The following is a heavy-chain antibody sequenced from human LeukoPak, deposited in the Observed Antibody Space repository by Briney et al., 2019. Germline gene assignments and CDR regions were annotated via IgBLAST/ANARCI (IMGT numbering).Heavy chain of an antibody. CDR3: ARNYNGMSY. CDR2: INNDGRST. D-gene: IGHD1-26*01. J-gene: IGHJ4*02. Sequence: QAGGSLRLSCVASGFAFTNYGMMWGRQAPGKGLVWVSYINNDGRSTTYADSVKGRFTISRDNAKNTLYLQMNSLRDDDTAMYYCARNYNGMSYWGQGTLVIVSS. V-gene: IGHV3-74*01. CDR1: GFAFTNYG.